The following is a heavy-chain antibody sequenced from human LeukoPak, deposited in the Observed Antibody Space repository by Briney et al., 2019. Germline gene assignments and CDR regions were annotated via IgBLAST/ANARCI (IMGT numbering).Heavy chain of an antibody. CDR2: ISNDGHFK. D-gene: IGHD3-9*01. V-gene: IGHV3-30-3*01. J-gene: IGHJ3*02. CDR1: GFTFSGYW. Sequence: GGSLRLSCAASGFTFSGYWIHWVRQAPGKGLEWVAVISNDGHFKYYADSVKGRFTISRDNSKSTLFLQMNSLTIEDTAVYYCARETRLPHNDILINRRAFDIWGQGTILTVSS. CDR3: ARETRLPHNDILINRRAFDI.